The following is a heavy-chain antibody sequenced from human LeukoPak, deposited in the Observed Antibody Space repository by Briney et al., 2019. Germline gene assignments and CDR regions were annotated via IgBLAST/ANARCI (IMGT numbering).Heavy chain of an antibody. CDR2: IYYSGST. CDR3: ARGVELLGEGANWFDP. CDR1: GGSISSYY. Sequence: SETQSLTCTVSGGSISSYYWNWIRQPPGKGLEWIGYIYYSGSTNYNPSLKSRVTISVDTSKKQFSLKLSSVTAADTAVYYCARGVELLGEGANWFDPWGQGTLVTVSS. J-gene: IGHJ5*02. V-gene: IGHV4-59*01. D-gene: IGHD3-16*01.